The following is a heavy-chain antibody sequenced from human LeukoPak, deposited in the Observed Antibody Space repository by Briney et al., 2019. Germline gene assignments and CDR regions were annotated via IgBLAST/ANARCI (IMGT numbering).Heavy chain of an antibody. J-gene: IGHJ3*01. CDR3: AGGYDFDV. CDR1: GDSVSNSDYA. V-gene: IGHV6-1*01. CDR2: TYYRSQWRS. Sequence: SQTLSLTCVISGDSVSNSDYAWNWIRQSPSRGLEWLGRTYYRSQWRSDYARSVIGRITVEPDTSRNHFSLDLKSVTPDDKAIYYCAGGYDFDVWSQGTMVTVSS.